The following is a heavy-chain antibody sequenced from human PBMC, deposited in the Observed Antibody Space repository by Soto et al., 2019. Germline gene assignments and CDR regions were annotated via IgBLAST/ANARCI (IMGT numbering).Heavy chain of an antibody. CDR2: IFSNDEK. CDR3: ARIRNLGPGYCSSTSCRPRYFDY. CDR1: GFSLSNARMG. V-gene: IGHV2-26*01. Sequence: QVTLKESGPVLVKPTETLTLTCTVSGFSLSNARMGVSWIRQPPGKALEWLAHIFSNDEKSYSTSLKSRLTISKDTSKSQVVLTMTNMDPVDTATYYCARIRNLGPGYCSSTSCRPRYFDYWGQGTLVTVSS. J-gene: IGHJ4*02. D-gene: IGHD2-2*01.